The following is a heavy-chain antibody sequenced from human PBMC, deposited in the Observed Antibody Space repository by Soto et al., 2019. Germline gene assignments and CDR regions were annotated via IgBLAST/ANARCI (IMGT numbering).Heavy chain of an antibody. CDR3: ERGWEWWPDFDY. CDR1: GYTFTGYY. Sequence: QVQLVQSGAEVKKPGASVKVSCKASGYTFTGYYMHWVRQAPGQGLEWMGWINPNSGGTNYAQKFQGSVTMTRDTYISTAYMELRRMRSDDTAVYYCERGWEWWPDFDYWGQGTLVTVSS. J-gene: IGHJ4*02. D-gene: IGHD2-8*01. V-gene: IGHV1-2*02. CDR2: INPNSGGT.